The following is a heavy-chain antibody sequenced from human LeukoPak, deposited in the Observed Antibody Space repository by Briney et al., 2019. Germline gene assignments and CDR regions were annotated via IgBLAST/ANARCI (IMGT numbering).Heavy chain of an antibody. Sequence: SETLSLTCTVSGGSITTSRDDWGWIRQPPGKVLEWIGSAFHGGNSYYNPSLKSRVTVSVDTSNNQFSLRLTSVTAADTALYYCARQAEGSSSGPYFFDYWGQGTLVTVSS. V-gene: IGHV4-39*01. CDR3: ARQAEGSSSGPYFFDY. CDR1: GGSITTSRDD. J-gene: IGHJ4*02. D-gene: IGHD5-18*01. CDR2: AFHGGNS.